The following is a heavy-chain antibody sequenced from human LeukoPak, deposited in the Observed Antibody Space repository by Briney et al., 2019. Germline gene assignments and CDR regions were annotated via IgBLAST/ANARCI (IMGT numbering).Heavy chain of an antibody. V-gene: IGHV4-30-4*08. D-gene: IGHD3-22*01. CDR1: GGSISSGDYY. J-gene: IGHJ5*02. Sequence: SETLSLTCTVSGGSISSGDYYWSWIRQHPGKGLEWIGYIYYSGSTYYTPSLKSRVTISVDTSKNQFSLKLSSVTAADTAVYYCARHYDSSGYYYEFWFDPWGQGTLVTVSS. CDR2: IYYSGST. CDR3: ARHYDSSGYYYEFWFDP.